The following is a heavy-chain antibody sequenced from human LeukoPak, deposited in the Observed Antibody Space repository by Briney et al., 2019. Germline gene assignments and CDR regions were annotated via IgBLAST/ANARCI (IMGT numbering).Heavy chain of an antibody. CDR1: GYSITSGYY. V-gene: IGHV4-38-2*02. J-gene: IGHJ4*02. Sequence: SETLSLTCTVSGYSITSGYYWGWIRQPPGKGLEWIGNFYHSGSTYYNPSLKSRVTISVDTSKNQFSLRLSSVTAADTAVYYCARARAPDYWGQGTVVTVSS. CDR3: ARARAPDY. CDR2: FYHSGST.